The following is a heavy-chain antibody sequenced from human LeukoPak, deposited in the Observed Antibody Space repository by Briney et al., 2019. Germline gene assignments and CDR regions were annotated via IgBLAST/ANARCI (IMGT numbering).Heavy chain of an antibody. J-gene: IGHJ4*02. CDR2: FDPEDGET. D-gene: IGHD3-16*02. V-gene: IGHV1-24*01. Sequence: ASVKVSCKVSGYTLTELSMHWVRQAPGKGLEWMGGFDPEDGETIYAQKFQGRVTMTEDTSTDTAYMELSSLRSEDTAVYYCATGFSPPDYVWGSYRRRERDFDYWGQGTLVTVSS. CDR1: GYTLTELS. CDR3: ATGFSPPDYVWGSYRRRERDFDY.